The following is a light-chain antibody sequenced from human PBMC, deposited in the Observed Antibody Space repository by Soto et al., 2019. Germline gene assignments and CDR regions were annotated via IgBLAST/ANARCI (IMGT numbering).Light chain of an antibody. Sequence: EIVMTQSPATLSVSPGERATLSCRASQSVSSDLAWYQQKPGQAPRLLIYGASTRATGIPVRLSGSGSGTEFTLTISSLQSEDFAVYYCQQYNNWPLTFGGGTKVDI. CDR3: QQYNNWPLT. V-gene: IGKV3-15*01. J-gene: IGKJ4*01. CDR2: GAS. CDR1: QSVSSD.